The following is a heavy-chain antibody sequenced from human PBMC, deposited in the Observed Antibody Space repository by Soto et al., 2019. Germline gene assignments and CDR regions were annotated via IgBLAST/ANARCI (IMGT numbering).Heavy chain of an antibody. J-gene: IGHJ5*02. Sequence: SETLSLTCAVYGGSVNGYYWNWIRQPPGKGLEWIGEINHTGGTHYNPSLKSRATMSVDTSKNQFSLRLSSVTAADTAIYYCATRITVFGLLIPPFDPWGQGTQVTVSS. D-gene: IGHD3-3*01. CDR1: GGSVNGYY. CDR2: INHTGGT. V-gene: IGHV4-34*01. CDR3: ATRITVFGLLIPPFDP.